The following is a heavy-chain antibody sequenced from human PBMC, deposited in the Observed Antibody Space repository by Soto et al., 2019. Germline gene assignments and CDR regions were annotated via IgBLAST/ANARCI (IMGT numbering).Heavy chain of an antibody. CDR3: ARLYYDYV. CDR1: VFTFSTYS. J-gene: IGHJ6*01. CDR2: IDSESDTI. V-gene: IGHV3-48*02. D-gene: IGHD3-16*01. Sequence: PGGSLRLSCASSVFTFSTYSMNWVRQAPGKGLEWISYIDSESDTIFYADSVKGRFTISRDNAKNSLFLEMNSLRDEDTAVYYCARLYYDYVWGQGTTVIVSS.